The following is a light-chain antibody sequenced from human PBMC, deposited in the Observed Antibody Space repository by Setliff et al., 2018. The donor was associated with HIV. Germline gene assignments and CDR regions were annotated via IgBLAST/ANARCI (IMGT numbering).Light chain of an antibody. CDR3: QSYDNSLSGSAV. CDR2: DNT. Sequence: QSALTQPPSVSGAPGQRVTMSCTGSSSNIGAGFDVHWYQHLPGRAPKLRIYDNTHRPSGVPDRFSGSKSGTSASLAITGLQAEDEADYYCQSYDNSLSGSAVFGTGTKVTVL. J-gene: IGLJ1*01. CDR1: SSNIGAGFD. V-gene: IGLV1-40*01.